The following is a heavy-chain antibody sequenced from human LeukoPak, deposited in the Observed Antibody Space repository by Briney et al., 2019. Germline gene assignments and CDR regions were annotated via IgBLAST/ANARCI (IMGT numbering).Heavy chain of an antibody. CDR3: ASTGPGFQLAGPHDAFDI. V-gene: IGHV1-69*01. CDR1: GGTFSSYA. D-gene: IGHD6-6*01. J-gene: IGHJ3*02. Sequence: ASVKVSCKASGGTFSSYAISWVRQAPGQGLEWMGGIIPIFGTANYAQKFQGRVTITADESTSTAYMELSSLRSEDTAVYYCASTGPGFQLAGPHDAFDIWGQGTMVTVSS. CDR2: IIPIFGTA.